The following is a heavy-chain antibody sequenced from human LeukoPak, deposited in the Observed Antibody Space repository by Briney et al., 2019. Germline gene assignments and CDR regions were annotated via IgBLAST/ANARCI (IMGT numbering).Heavy chain of an antibody. CDR2: IDPSGST. D-gene: IGHD5-18*01. CDR1: GGSFSDYY. Sequence: PSETLSLTCAVYGGSFSDYYWGWIRRPPGKGLEWIGEIDPSGSTNYSPSLKSRVTISVDTSKNQFSLKLSSVAAADTAVYFCVRVGYRYVINDWSRTGLGAYPTKYYYHMDVWDKGATVTVSS. V-gene: IGHV4-34*01. CDR3: VRVGYRYVINDWSRTGLGAYPTKYYYHMDV. J-gene: IGHJ6*03.